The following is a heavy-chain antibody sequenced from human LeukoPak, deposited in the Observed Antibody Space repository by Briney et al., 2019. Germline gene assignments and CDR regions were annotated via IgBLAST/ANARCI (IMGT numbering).Heavy chain of an antibody. CDR3: ARDLGGSGDNYGMDV. J-gene: IGHJ6*02. Sequence: SETLSLTGTVSCGSISIYYWSWIRQPPGKGLEWIGYIYYSGSTNYNPSLKSRVTISVDTSKSQFSLKLSAVTAADTAVYYCARDLGGSGDNYGMDVWGQGTTVTVSS. CDR1: CGSISIYY. D-gene: IGHD3-10*01. CDR2: IYYSGST. V-gene: IGHV4-59*01.